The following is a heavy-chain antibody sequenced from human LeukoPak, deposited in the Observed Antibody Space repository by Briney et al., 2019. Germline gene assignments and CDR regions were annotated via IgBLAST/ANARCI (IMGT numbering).Heavy chain of an antibody. Sequence: PSETLSLTCTVSGGSISSSSYYWGWIRQPPGKGLEWIGSIYYSGSTYYNPSLKSRVTISVDTSKNQFSLKLSSVTAADTAVYYCASSSYQFLEWLTRSYWGQGTLVTVSS. CDR3: ASSSYQFLEWLTRSY. D-gene: IGHD3-3*01. J-gene: IGHJ4*02. V-gene: IGHV4-39*01. CDR1: GGSISSSSYY. CDR2: IYYSGST.